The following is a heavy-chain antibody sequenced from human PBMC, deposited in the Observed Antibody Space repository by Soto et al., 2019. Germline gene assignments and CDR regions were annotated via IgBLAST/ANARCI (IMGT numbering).Heavy chain of an antibody. Sequence: ASVKVCCKASGYTLASYAMQWMRQAPGQRLEWMGWINAGNGNTKYSQKFQGRVTITRDTSASTAYMELSSLRSEDTAVYYCARDRKRTPDAFDIWGRGTMVTVSS. V-gene: IGHV1-3*01. CDR2: INAGNGNT. CDR3: ARDRKRTPDAFDI. CDR1: GYTLASYA. D-gene: IGHD2-2*01. J-gene: IGHJ3*02.